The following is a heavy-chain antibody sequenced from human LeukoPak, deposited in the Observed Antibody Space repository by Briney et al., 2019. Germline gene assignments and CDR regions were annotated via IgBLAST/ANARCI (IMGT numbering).Heavy chain of an antibody. D-gene: IGHD6-6*01. CDR2: ISGSGGST. CDR1: GFTFSSYA. V-gene: IGHV3-23*01. Sequence: QSGGSLRLSCAASGFTFSSYAMSWVRQAPGKGLEWVSAISGSGGSTYYADSVKGRFTISRDNSKNTLYLQMNSLRAEDTAVYYCAKDGTLRLVRKTDAFDIWGQGTMVTVSS. CDR3: AKDGTLRLVRKTDAFDI. J-gene: IGHJ3*02.